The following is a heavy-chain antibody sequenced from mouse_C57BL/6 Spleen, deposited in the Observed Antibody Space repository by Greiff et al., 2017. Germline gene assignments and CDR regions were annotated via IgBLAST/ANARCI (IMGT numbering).Heavy chain of an antibody. Sequence: DVKLQESGPGLVKPSQSLSLTCSVTGYSITSGYYWNWIRQFPGNKLEWMGYISYDGSNNYNPSLKNLISITRDTSKTQFFLKLNSVTTEDTATYYCASPYWYFDVWGTATTVTVSS. J-gene: IGHJ1*03. CDR1: GYSITSGYY. CDR2: ISYDGSN. V-gene: IGHV3-6*01. CDR3: ASPYWYFDV.